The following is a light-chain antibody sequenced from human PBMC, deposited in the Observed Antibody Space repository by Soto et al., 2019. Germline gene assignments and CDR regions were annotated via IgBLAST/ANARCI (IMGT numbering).Light chain of an antibody. CDR2: EVT. CDR3: CTHAGSSTHVF. CDR1: SSDIGTYNL. V-gene: IGLV2-23*02. J-gene: IGLJ2*01. Sequence: QSVLTQPASVSGSPGQSITISCTGTSSDIGTYNLVSWFQQHPGQAPKLMIYEVTKRPSGVSNRFSGSKSGNTASLTISGLLAEDEADYYCCTHAGSSTHVFFGGGTKLTVL.